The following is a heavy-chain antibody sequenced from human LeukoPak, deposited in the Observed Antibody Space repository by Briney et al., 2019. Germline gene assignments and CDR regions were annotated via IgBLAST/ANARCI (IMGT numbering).Heavy chain of an antibody. D-gene: IGHD6-6*01. CDR3: AKLSPDSSSHFDY. CDR1: GFTFSSYA. V-gene: IGHV3-30-3*01. J-gene: IGHJ4*02. Sequence: GGSLRLSCAVSGFTFSSYAMHWVRQAPGKGLGWVAVISYDGSNKNYADSVKGRFTISRDNSKNTLYLQMNSLRAEDTAVYYCAKLSPDSSSHFDYWGQGTLVTVSS. CDR2: ISYDGSNK.